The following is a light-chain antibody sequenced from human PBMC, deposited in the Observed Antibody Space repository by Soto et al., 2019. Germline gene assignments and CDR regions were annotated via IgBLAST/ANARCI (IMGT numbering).Light chain of an antibody. J-gene: IGKJ1*01. Sequence: DIQMTQSPSTLSASVGDRVTITCRASQSISSWLAWYQQKSGKAPKLLIYGASSLESGVPSRFSGSGSGTEFTLTISSLQPDDFATYYCQQYNSYWTFGQGTKVDIK. V-gene: IGKV1-5*01. CDR2: GAS. CDR1: QSISSW. CDR3: QQYNSYWT.